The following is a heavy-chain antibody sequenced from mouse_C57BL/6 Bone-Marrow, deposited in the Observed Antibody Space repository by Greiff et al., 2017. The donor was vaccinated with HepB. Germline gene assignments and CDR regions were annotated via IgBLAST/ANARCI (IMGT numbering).Heavy chain of an antibody. V-gene: IGHV1-64*01. CDR2: IHPNSGST. CDR3: ARTVLLEGFAY. J-gene: IGHJ3*01. Sequence: QVQLQQPGAELVKPGASVKLSCKASGYTFTSYWMHWVKQRPGQGLEWIGMIHPNSGSTNYNEKFKSKATLTVDKSSSTADMQLSSLTSEDSAVYYCARTVLLEGFAYWGQGTLVTVSA. D-gene: IGHD1-1*01. CDR1: GYTFTSYW.